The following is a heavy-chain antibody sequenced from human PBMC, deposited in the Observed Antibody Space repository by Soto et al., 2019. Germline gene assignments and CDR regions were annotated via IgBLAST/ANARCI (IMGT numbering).Heavy chain of an antibody. CDR3: ARSSYYGSDTYTDYGVVV. CDR1: GYTFTYVY. CDR2: ITPYNGNT. V-gene: IGHV1-45*02. D-gene: IGHD3-10*01. Sequence: QMHLVQSGAEVKRTGSSVKISCKASGYTFTYVYLHWVRQAPGQSLEWMGCITPYNGNTRDPQKFQDRVTTTREGSLTVFLELSSLRSEDTAIYYCARSSYYGSDTYTDYGVVVWGQGTTVTVSS. J-gene: IGHJ6*02.